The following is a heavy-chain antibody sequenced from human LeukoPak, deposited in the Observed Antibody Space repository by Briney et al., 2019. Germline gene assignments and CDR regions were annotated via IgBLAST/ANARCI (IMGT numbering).Heavy chain of an antibody. CDR1: GFTFDDYG. CDR3: AREFDSGY. J-gene: IGHJ4*02. V-gene: IGHV3-9*01. Sequence: PGRSLRLSWAAAGFTFDDYGMHWVRQAPGKGLEWVSGISWNSGSIGYADSVKGRFTISRDNAKNSVSLQMNSLRAEDTAVYYCAREFDSGYWGQGTLVIVSS. CDR2: ISWNSGSI. D-gene: IGHD3-10*01.